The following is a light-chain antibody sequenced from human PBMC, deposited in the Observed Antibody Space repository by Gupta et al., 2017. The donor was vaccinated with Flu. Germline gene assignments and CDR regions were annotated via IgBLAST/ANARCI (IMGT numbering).Light chain of an antibody. V-gene: IGLV2-14*01. J-gene: IGLJ2*01. Sequence: QSALTQPASVSGSPGQSFTISCTGTSRDVGGYNYVSWYQQHPGKAPKLMIYEVSNRPSGVSNRFSGSKSGNTASLTISGLQAEDEADYYCSSYTSSSVVFGGGTKLTVL. CDR2: EVS. CDR1: SRDVGGYNY. CDR3: SSYTSSSVV.